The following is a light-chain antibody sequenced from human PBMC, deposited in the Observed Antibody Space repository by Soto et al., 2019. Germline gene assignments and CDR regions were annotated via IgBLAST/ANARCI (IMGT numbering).Light chain of an antibody. CDR2: EVS. CDR1: SSDVGGYNY. V-gene: IGLV2-8*01. CDR3: SSYAGSNNWGV. Sequence: QSVLTQPPSASGSPGQSVTISCTGTSSDVGGYNYVSWYQQHPGKAPKLMIYEVSKRPSRVPDRFSGSKSGNTASLTVSGLQAEDEADYYCSSYAGSNNWGVFGTGTKLTVL. J-gene: IGLJ1*01.